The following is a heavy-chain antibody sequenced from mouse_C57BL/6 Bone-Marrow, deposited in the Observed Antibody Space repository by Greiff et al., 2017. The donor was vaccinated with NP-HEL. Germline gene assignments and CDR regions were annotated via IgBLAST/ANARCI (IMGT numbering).Heavy chain of an antibody. CDR2: IYPRSGNT. V-gene: IGHV1-81*01. CDR1: GYTFTSYG. CDR3: ATIYYGNYVFGY. D-gene: IGHD2-1*01. J-gene: IGHJ2*01. Sequence: VQLQQSGAELARPGASVKLSCKASGYTFTSYGISWVKQRTGQGLEWIGEIYPRSGNTYYNEKFKGKATLTADKSSSTAYMELRSLTSEDSAVYFCATIYYGNYVFGYWGQGTTLTVSS.